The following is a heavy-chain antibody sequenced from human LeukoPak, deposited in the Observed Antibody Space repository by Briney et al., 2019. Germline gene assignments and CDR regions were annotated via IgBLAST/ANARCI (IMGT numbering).Heavy chain of an antibody. V-gene: IGHV3-48*01. D-gene: IGHD2-2*01. CDR3: ARDLTVPTSMDV. J-gene: IGHJ6*04. CDR2: ISSSSSII. CDR1: GFTFSSYN. Sequence: PGGSLRLSCAASGFTFSSYNINWVRQAPEKGLEWVSYISSSSSIIYYADSVTGRFTISRDNAKNSLYLQMNSLRAEDTAVYYCARDLTVPTSMDVWGKGTTVTVSS.